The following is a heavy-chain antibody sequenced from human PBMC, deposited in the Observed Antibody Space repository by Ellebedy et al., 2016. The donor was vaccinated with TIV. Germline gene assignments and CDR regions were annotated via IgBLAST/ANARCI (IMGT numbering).Heavy chain of an antibody. CDR1: GFTFSSYA. CDR3: ASLGGYGDYDHAFDI. CDR2: ISGSGGST. D-gene: IGHD4-17*01. J-gene: IGHJ3*02. Sequence: GESLKISXAASGFTFSSYAMSWVRQAPEKGLEWVSAISGSGGSTYYADSVKGRFTISRDNSKNTLYLQMNSLRAEDTAVYYCASLGGYGDYDHAFDIWGQGTMVTVSS. V-gene: IGHV3-23*01.